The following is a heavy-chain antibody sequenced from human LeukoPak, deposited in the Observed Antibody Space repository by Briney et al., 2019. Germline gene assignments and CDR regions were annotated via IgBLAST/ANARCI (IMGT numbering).Heavy chain of an antibody. CDR3: ARPGDRWYFDL. V-gene: IGHV4-59*01. J-gene: IGHJ2*01. CDR2: IYYSGST. D-gene: IGHD1-26*01. Sequence: SETLSLTCTVSGGSISSYYWSWIRQPPGKGLEWIGYIYYSGSTNYNPSLKSRVTISVDTSKNQFSLKLSSVTAADTAVYYYARPGDRWYFDLWGRGTLVTVSS. CDR1: GGSISSYY.